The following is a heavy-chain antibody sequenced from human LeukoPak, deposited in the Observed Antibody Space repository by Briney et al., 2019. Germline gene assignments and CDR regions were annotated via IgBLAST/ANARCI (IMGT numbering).Heavy chain of an antibody. D-gene: IGHD7-27*01. CDR1: GFTFSSYS. CDR2: ISISSNYI. V-gene: IGHV3-21*01. J-gene: IGHJ4*02. CDR3: AALLGGPHPGY. Sequence: GGSLRLSYAASGFTFSSYSLNWVRQAPGKGLEWVSSISISSNYIYYADSVKGRFTISRDNAKNSLYLQMNSLRAEDTAVYYCAALLGGPHPGYWGQGTLVTVSS.